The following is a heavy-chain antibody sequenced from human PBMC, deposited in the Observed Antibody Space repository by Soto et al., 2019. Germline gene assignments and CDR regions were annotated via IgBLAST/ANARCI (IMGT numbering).Heavy chain of an antibody. D-gene: IGHD6-13*01. V-gene: IGHV3-53*01. CDR1: GFTVSSNY. CDR3: ASTIAAAGTTSYYFDY. Sequence: GGSLRLSCAASGFTVSSNYMSWVRQAPGKGLEWVSVIYSGGSTYYADSVKGRFTISRDNSKNTLYLQMNSLRAEDTAVYYCASTIAAAGTTSYYFDYWGQGTPVTVSS. J-gene: IGHJ4*02. CDR2: IYSGGST.